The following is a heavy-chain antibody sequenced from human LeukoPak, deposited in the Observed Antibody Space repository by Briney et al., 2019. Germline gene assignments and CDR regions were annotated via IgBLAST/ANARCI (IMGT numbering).Heavy chain of an antibody. CDR3: ARSAGGAAAGDLDY. CDR1: GFTFDDYG. CDR2: INWNGGST. V-gene: IGHV3-20*04. J-gene: IGHJ4*02. Sequence: GGSLRLSCAASGFTFDDYGMSWVRQAPGKGLEWVSGINWNGGSTSYADSVKGRFTISRDNAKNSLYLQMNSLRDEDTALYYCARSAGGAAAGDLDYWGQGTLVTVSS. D-gene: IGHD6-13*01.